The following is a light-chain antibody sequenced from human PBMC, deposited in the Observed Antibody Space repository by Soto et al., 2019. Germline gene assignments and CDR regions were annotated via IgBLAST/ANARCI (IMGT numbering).Light chain of an antibody. CDR1: QDISSY. V-gene: IGKV1-9*01. CDR2: AAS. CDR3: QQLNGSPWT. Sequence: IQLTQSPSSLSASVGDRVAITCRASQDISSYLTWYQQKPGKAPKLLIYAASTLQSGVPSRFSGSRSGTDYTLTIASLQPEDFATYYCQQLNGSPWTFGQGTKVDIK. J-gene: IGKJ1*01.